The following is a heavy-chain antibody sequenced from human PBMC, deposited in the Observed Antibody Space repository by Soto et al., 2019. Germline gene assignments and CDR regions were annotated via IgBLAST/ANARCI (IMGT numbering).Heavy chain of an antibody. D-gene: IGHD4-17*01. CDR3: TRGHEYGGNSDAFDI. Sequence: QVHLVQSGAEVRRPASSVKVSCRFSGATFKTESVNWVRQDPGQGLQWMGNILPSFDSAVYAPRFQDRVTSTVDQATNTAYMQLSNLTSHVTAVFFFTRGHEYGGNSDAFDIWGQGTVVIVSS. J-gene: IGHJ3*02. CDR1: GATFKTES. V-gene: IGHV1-69*13. CDR2: ILPSFDSA.